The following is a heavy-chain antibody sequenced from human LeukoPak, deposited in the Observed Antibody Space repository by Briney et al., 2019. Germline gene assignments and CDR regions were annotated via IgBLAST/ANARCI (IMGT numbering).Heavy chain of an antibody. J-gene: IGHJ4*02. D-gene: IGHD3-10*01. Sequence: GGSLRLSCAASGFTFSSYSMNWVRQAPGKGLEWVSSISSSSSYIYYADSVKGRFTISRDNAKNSLYLQMNSLRAEDTAVYYCARDRSLGTVWFGPKRYYYFDYWGQETLVTVSS. CDR2: ISSSSSYI. CDR1: GFTFSSYS. V-gene: IGHV3-21*01. CDR3: ARDRSLGTVWFGPKRYYYFDY.